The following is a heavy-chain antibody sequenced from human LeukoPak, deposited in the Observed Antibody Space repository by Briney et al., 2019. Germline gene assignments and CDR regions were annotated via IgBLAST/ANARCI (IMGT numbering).Heavy chain of an antibody. CDR3: ARDLGGLSVIAAQDY. D-gene: IGHD6-6*01. CDR1: GYTFTSYA. Sequence: ASVKVSCTASGYTFTSYAMHWVRQAPGQRLEWMGWINAGNGNTKYSQKFQGRVTITRDTSASTAYMELSSLRSEDTAVYYCARDLGGLSVIAAQDYWGQGTLVTVSS. CDR2: INAGNGNT. J-gene: IGHJ4*02. V-gene: IGHV1-3*01.